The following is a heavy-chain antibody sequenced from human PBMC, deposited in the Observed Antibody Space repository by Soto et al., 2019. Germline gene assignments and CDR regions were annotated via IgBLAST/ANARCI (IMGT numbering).Heavy chain of an antibody. CDR3: ANLEWSNHHYNYGMDV. CDR2: ISNNGSNK. D-gene: IGHD3-3*01. V-gene: IGHV3-30*18. CDR1: GGTCIGYG. Sequence: PGGLQRLPWGATGGTCIGYGVHWIRQAPGKGLVWVGVISNNGSNKYYADSVKGRFTITRDNTKNKLYLQMNSLRAEDTAVYYYANLEWSNHHYNYGMDVWGQGTTVTVSS. J-gene: IGHJ6*02.